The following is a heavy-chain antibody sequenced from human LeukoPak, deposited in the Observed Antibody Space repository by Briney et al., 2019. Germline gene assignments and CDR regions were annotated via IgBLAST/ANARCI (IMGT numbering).Heavy chain of an antibody. CDR3: ARVKAVAGTYYYYYMDV. J-gene: IGHJ6*03. CDR2: ISSSGSTI. Sequence: GGSLRLSCAASGFTFSSYEMNWVRQAPGKGLEWVSYISSSGSTIYYADSVKGRFTISRDNAKNSLYLQMNSLRAEDTAVYYCARVKAVAGTYYYYYMDVWGKGTTVTVSS. D-gene: IGHD6-19*01. CDR1: GFTFSSYE. V-gene: IGHV3-48*03.